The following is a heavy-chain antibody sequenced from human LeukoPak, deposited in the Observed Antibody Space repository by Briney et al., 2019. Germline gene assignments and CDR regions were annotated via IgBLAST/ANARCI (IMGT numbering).Heavy chain of an antibody. Sequence: ASVKVSCKASGYTFTSYGISGVRDAPGQGLEWMGWISAYNGNTNYAQKLQGRVTMTTDTSTSTAYMELRSLRSDGTAVYYCARVSGYRPNWFDPWGQGTLVTVSS. V-gene: IGHV1-18*01. CDR1: GYTFTSYG. J-gene: IGHJ5*02. CDR3: ARVSGYRPNWFDP. D-gene: IGHD3-3*01. CDR2: ISAYNGNT.